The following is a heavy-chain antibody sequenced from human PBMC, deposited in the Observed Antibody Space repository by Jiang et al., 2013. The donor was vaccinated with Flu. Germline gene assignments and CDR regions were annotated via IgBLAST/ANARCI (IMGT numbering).Heavy chain of an antibody. Sequence: PGGSLRLSCAASGFTFSTYGMHWVRQAPGKGLEWVAFIRYDASXKYYADSVKGRFTISRDHSKNTLYLQMNSLRGDDTAVYYCAKDTSYLSGYFDYWGQGTLVTVSS. CDR1: GFTFSTYG. CDR2: IRYDASXK. J-gene: IGHJ4*02. CDR3: AKDTSYLSGYFDY. D-gene: IGHD3-10*01. V-gene: IGHV3-30*02.